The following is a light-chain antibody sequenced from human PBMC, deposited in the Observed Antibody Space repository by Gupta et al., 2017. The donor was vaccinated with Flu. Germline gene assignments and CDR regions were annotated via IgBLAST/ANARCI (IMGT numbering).Light chain of an antibody. J-gene: IGLJ2*01. V-gene: IGLV3-21*02. CDR1: NIGSKS. CDR3: QVWDSSSDHVV. CDR2: DDG. Sequence: SSVLTQPPSVSVAPGQTARITCGGNNIGSKSVHWYQQKPGQAPVLVVYDDGDRPSGVPERFSGSNSGNTATLTISRVEAGDEADYYCQVWDSSSDHVVFGGGTKLTVL.